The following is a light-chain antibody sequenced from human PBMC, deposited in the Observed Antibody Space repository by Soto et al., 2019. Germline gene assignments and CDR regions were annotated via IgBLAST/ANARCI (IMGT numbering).Light chain of an antibody. CDR1: RSNIGAGYD. CDR3: QSYDSSLSGVV. Sequence: QSVLTHPPSVSGAPGQRVTISCTGSRSNIGAGYDVHWYQQLPGTAPKLLIYGNSNRPSGVPDRFSGSKSGTSASLAITGLQAEDEADYYCQSYDSSLSGVVFGGGTKLTVL. CDR2: GNS. J-gene: IGLJ2*01. V-gene: IGLV1-40*01.